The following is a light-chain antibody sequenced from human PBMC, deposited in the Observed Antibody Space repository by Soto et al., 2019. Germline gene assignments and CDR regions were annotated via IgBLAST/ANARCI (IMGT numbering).Light chain of an antibody. Sequence: FMLTQPHSVSESPGKTVIISCTRSSGSIASNYVQWYQQRPGSAPTIVIYEDNQRPSGVPDRFSGSVDSSSNSASLTISGVKTEDEADYYCHSYESNNVVFGGGTKVTVL. V-gene: IGLV6-57*03. CDR2: EDN. CDR1: SGSIASNY. CDR3: HSYESNNVV. J-gene: IGLJ3*02.